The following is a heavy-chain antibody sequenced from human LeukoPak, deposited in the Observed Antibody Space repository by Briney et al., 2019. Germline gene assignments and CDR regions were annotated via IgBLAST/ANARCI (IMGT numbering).Heavy chain of an antibody. J-gene: IGHJ6*02. Sequence: GGSLRLSCAASGFTFSSYSMNWIRQAPGKGLEWVSSISSSTSYIYYADSVKGRFTISRDNAKNSLYLQMNSLRAEDTAVYYCARDGMGIQLWLKPMGMDVWGQGTTVTVSS. V-gene: IGHV3-21*01. CDR3: ARDGMGIQLWLKPMGMDV. D-gene: IGHD5-18*01. CDR1: GFTFSSYS. CDR2: ISSSTSYI.